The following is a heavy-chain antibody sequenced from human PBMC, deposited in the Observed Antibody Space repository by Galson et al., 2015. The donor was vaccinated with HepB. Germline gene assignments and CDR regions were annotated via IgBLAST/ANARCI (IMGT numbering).Heavy chain of an antibody. CDR2: ISAYNGKR. Sequence: SVKVSCKASGYTFTTYGISWVRQAPGQGLEWMGWISAYNGKRNYAQKFQGRVTMSTDTSTRTAHMELRSLRSDDTAVYYCARWVAVVVVPTLVNWFDPWGQGTLVTVSS. J-gene: IGHJ5*02. CDR1: GYTFTTYG. D-gene: IGHD2-15*01. CDR3: ARWVAVVVVPTLVNWFDP. V-gene: IGHV1-18*04.